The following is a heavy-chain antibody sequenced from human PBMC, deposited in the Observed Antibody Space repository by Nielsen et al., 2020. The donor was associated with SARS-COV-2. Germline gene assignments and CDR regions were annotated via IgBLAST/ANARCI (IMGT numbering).Heavy chain of an antibody. Sequence: SETLSLTCTVSGGSISSSPYYWGWMRQPPGKGLEWIVSIYQSGSTYYSPSLKSRITISVDPSKNQFSLKLTSVTAADTAVYYCAAYSSGWSLGGGDWGQGTLVTVSS. CDR3: AAYSSGWSLGGGD. CDR2: IYQSGST. V-gene: IGHV4-39*07. J-gene: IGHJ4*02. D-gene: IGHD6-13*01. CDR1: GGSISSSPYY.